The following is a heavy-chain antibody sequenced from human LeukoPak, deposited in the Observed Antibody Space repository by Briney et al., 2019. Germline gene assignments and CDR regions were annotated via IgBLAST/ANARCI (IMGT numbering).Heavy chain of an antibody. CDR3: AKDSGAFGVVIPSYYFDY. CDR2: IRYDGSNK. J-gene: IGHJ4*02. Sequence: GGSLRLSCAASGLTFSAYWMSWFRQAPGKGLEWVAFIRYDGSNKYYADSVKGRFTISGDNSKNTLYLQMNSLRAEDTAVYYCAKDSGAFGVVIPSYYFDYWGQGTLVTVSS. V-gene: IGHV3-30*02. CDR1: GLTFSAYW. D-gene: IGHD3-3*01.